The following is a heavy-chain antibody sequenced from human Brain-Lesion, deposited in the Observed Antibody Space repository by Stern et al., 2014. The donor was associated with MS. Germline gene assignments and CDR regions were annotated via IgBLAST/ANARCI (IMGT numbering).Heavy chain of an antibody. CDR3: ARGARYSDSSGYYFYFDY. V-gene: IGHV4-31*03. Sequence: VQLVESGPGLVKPSQTLPLTCTVSGGSINSGGFYWSWLRPDPGKGLEWIGYIYYTGSAYDDPSLKSRLSMSIDTSKNQFSLNLNSVTAADAAVYYCARGARYSDSSGYYFYFDYWGQGTLVTVSS. CDR1: GGSINSGGFY. CDR2: IYYTGSA. D-gene: IGHD3-22*01. J-gene: IGHJ4*02.